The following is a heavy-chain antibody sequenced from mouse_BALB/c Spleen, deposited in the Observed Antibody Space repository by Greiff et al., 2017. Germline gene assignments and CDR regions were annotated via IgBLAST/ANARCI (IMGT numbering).Heavy chain of an antibody. V-gene: IGHV2-6-7*01. Sequence: VMLVESGPGLVAPSQSLSITCTVSGFSLTGYGVNWVRQPPGKGLEWLGMIWGDGSTDYNSALKSRLSISKDNSKSQVFLKMNSLQTDDTARYYCARDRKLGRGAMDYWGQGTSVTVSS. CDR3: ARDRKLGRGAMDY. CDR2: IWGDGST. D-gene: IGHD4-1*01. J-gene: IGHJ4*01. CDR1: GFSLTGYG.